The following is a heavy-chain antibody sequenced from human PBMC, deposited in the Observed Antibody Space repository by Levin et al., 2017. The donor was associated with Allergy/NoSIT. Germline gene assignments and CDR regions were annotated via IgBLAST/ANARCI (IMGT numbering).Heavy chain of an antibody. CDR3: ARDPALSSSWRLFDY. CDR1: GYTFTSYG. V-gene: IGHV1-18*01. D-gene: IGHD6-13*01. CDR2: ISAYNGNT. J-gene: IGHJ4*02. Sequence: GESLKISCKASGYTFTSYGISWVRQAPGQGLEWMGWISAYNGNTNYAQKLQGRVTMTTDTSTSTAYMELRSLRSDDTAVYYCARDPALSSSWRLFDYWGQGTLVTVSS.